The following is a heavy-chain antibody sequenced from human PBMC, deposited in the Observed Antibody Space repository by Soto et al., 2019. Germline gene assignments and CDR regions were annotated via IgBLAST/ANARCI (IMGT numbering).Heavy chain of an antibody. D-gene: IGHD2-2*01. CDR1: GFTFSSYA. CDR3: AKSPPLGVPAAIGYYYYYMDV. V-gene: IGHV3-23*01. J-gene: IGHJ6*03. CDR2: ISGSGGST. Sequence: GGSLRLSCAASGFTFSSYAMSWVRQAPGKGLEWVSAISGSGGSTYYADSVKGRFTISRDNSKNTLYLQMNSLRAEDTAVYYGAKSPPLGVPAAIGYYYYYMDVWGKGTTVTVSS.